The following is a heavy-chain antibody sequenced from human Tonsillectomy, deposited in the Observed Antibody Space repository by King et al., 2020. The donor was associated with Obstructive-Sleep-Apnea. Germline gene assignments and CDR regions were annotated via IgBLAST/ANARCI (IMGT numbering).Heavy chain of an antibody. CDR3: ARVPGGPYFAGPHYYYGMDV. V-gene: IGHV3-11*01. CDR1: GFTFSDYY. CDR2: ISSSGSTM. Sequence: VQLVESGGGLVKPGGSLRLSCAASGFTFSDYYMSWIRQAPGKGLEWLSYISSSGSTMYYADSMKGRFTISRDNAKNSLYLQMNSLRAEDTAVYYCARVPGGPYFAGPHYYYGMDVWGQGTTVTVSS. J-gene: IGHJ6*02. D-gene: IGHD3-9*01.